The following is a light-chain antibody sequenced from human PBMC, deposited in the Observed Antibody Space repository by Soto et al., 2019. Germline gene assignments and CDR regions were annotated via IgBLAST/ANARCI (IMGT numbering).Light chain of an antibody. CDR2: EVT. J-gene: IGLJ1*01. V-gene: IGLV2-14*01. CDR3: SSYTSSSTYV. CDR1: SSDVGGYNY. Sequence: ALTQPASVSGSPGQSITISCTGTSSDVGGYNYVSWYQQHPGKAPKLMIYEVTNRPSGVSNRFSGSKSGNTASLTISGLQAEDEADYYCSSYTSSSTYVFGTGTKVTVL.